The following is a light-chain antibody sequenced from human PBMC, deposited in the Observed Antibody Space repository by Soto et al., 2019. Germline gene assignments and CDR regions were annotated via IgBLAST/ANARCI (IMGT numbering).Light chain of an antibody. CDR2: GAS. J-gene: IGKJ1*01. CDR1: QSVSSSY. V-gene: IGKV3-20*01. CDR3: QQYDTSPRT. Sequence: IVFTMSPCTLSLSPGERATLSCRASQSVSSSYLAWYQQKPVQAPRLLIYGASSRATGIPDRFSGSGSGTDFTLTISRLEPEDFAVYYCQQYDTSPRTFGQGTKVDIK.